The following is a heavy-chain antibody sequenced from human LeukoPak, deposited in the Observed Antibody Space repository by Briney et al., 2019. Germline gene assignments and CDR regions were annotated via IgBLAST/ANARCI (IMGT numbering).Heavy chain of an antibody. CDR1: GFTFTSYT. CDR3: ARDTADYGDYFLRVYYYYHGMHV. V-gene: IGHV3-30-3*01. D-gene: IGHD4-17*01. J-gene: IGHJ6*02. CDR2: ISYDGSNK. Sequence: GGSLRLSCAASGFTFTSYTMHWVRQAPGKGLEWVAVISYDGSNKYYADSVKGRFTISRDDSKNTLYLQMNSLRAEDTAVYYCARDTADYGDYFLRVYYYYHGMHVWGQGTTVTVSS.